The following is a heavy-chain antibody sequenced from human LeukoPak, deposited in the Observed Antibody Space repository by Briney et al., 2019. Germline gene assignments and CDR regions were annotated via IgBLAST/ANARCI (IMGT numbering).Heavy chain of an antibody. V-gene: IGHV1-8*01. D-gene: IGHD3-10*01. Sequence: ASVKVSCKASGYTFTSYDINWVRQATGQGLEWMGWMNPNSGNTGYAQKFQGRVTMTRNTSISTAYMELSSLRSEDTAVYYCARDLAGYYGSGSGGGYWGQGTLVTVSS. CDR1: GYTFTSYD. CDR2: MNPNSGNT. CDR3: ARDLAGYYGSGSGGGY. J-gene: IGHJ4*02.